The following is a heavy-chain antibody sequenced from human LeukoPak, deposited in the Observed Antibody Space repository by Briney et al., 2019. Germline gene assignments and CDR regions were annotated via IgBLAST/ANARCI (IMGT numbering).Heavy chain of an antibody. D-gene: IGHD3-22*01. Sequence: PSETLSLTCTVSGGSINNYYWSWIRQPPGKGLEWIGYIYYSGSTNYNPSLKSRVTISVDTSKNQFSLNLSSLTAAETAVYYCARHRGSGYPYFDYWGQGTLVTVSS. CDR2: IYYSGST. CDR3: ARHRGSGYPYFDY. V-gene: IGHV4-59*01. CDR1: GGSINNYY. J-gene: IGHJ4*02.